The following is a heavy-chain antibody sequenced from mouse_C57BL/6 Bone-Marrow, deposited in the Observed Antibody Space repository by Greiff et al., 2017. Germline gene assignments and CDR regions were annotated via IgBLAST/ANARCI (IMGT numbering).Heavy chain of an antibody. CDR1: GFNIKDDY. CDR2: IDPENGDT. V-gene: IGHV14-4*01. Sequence: VQLQQSGAELVRPGASVKLSCTASGFNIKDDYMHWVKQRPEQGLEWIGWIDPENGDTEYAPKFQGKATITADTSSNPAYLQLSSLTSEDTAAYYCTTTWDDYWGQGTTLTVSS. CDR3: TTTWDDY. J-gene: IGHJ2*01. D-gene: IGHD4-1*01.